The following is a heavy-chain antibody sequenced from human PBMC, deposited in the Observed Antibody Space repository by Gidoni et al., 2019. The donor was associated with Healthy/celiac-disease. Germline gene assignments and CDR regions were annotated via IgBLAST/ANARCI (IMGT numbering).Heavy chain of an antibody. CDR2: IIPIFGTA. J-gene: IGHJ2*01. V-gene: IGHV1-69*06. CDR3: ARDGGSGYYNGGAGYFDL. Sequence: VQLVQSGAEVKKPGSSVTVSCKASGGTFSSYAVSWVRQAPGQGLEWMGGIIPIFGTANYAQKFQGRVTITADKSTSTAYMELSSLRSEDTAVYYCARDGGSGYYNGGAGYFDLWGRGTLVTVSS. D-gene: IGHD3-22*01. CDR1: GGTFSSYA.